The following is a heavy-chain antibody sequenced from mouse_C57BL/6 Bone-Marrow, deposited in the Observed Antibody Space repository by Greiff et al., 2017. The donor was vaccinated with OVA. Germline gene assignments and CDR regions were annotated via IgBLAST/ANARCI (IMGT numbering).Heavy chain of an antibody. CDR2: IYPRSGNT. D-gene: IGHD2-4*01. CDR1: GYTFTSYG. J-gene: IGHJ3*01. Sequence: VQLQQSGAELARPGASVKLSCKASGYTFTSYGISWVKQRTGQGLEWIGEIYPRSGNTYYNEKFKGKATLTADKSSSTAYMELRSLTSEDSAVYFRARPYYDFFAYWGQGTLVTVSA. CDR3: ARPYYDFFAY. V-gene: IGHV1-81*01.